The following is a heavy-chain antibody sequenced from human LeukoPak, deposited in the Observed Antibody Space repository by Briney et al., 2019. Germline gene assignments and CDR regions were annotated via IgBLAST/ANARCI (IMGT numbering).Heavy chain of an antibody. CDR1: GFTFSTYA. V-gene: IGHV3-33*01. CDR3: ARKELLRVWYFDY. J-gene: IGHJ4*02. CDR2: IRYDGSQR. Sequence: PGGSLRLSCAASGFTFSTYAMRCVRQAPGKGLEWVKLIRYDGSQRYYAESVKGRFTISRDNSKNTLDLEMNSLRAEDTAVYYCARKELLRVWYFDYWGQGTLVTVSS. D-gene: IGHD1-26*01.